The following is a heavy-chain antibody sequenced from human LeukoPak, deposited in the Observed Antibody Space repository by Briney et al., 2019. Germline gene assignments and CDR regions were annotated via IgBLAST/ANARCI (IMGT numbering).Heavy chain of an antibody. CDR1: GFTFDDYA. CDR3: AKSLGRNYYYMDV. J-gene: IGHJ6*03. Sequence: PGRSLRLSCAASGFTFDDYAMHWVRQAPGKGLEWGSGISGKSGSIAYAAPVRGGSTFSKDNAKNSLYLQMTSLRAEERALYYCAKSLGRNYYYMDVWGKGTTVTVSS. D-gene: IGHD7-27*01. CDR2: ISGKSGSI. V-gene: IGHV3-9*01.